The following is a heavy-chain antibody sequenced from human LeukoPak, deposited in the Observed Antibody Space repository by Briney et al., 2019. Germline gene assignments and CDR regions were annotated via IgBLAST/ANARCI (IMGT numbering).Heavy chain of an antibody. CDR2: INHSGST. D-gene: IGHD3-22*01. CDR3: ARGRGDDSSGSVDY. V-gene: IGHV4-34*01. J-gene: IGHJ4*02. Sequence: AEPLSLTCAVCGGSFSGYYGSWIREPPGKGLEWIGEINHSGSTNYNPAFKSRVTISVGTSKNQFSLKLSSVTAADTAVYYCARGRGDDSSGSVDYWGQGTLVTVSS. CDR1: GGSFSGYY.